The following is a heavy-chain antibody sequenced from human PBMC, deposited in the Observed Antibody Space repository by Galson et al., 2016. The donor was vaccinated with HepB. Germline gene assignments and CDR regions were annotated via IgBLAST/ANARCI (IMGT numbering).Heavy chain of an antibody. V-gene: IGHV1-2*07. D-gene: IGHD1-26*01. CDR3: TSDYYGGSYGFAI. J-gene: IGHJ3*02. CDR1: GYSFNAYY. CDR2: INPDSGGT. Sequence: SVKVSCKASGYSFNAYYLQWVRQAPGQGLEWLGWINPDSGGTYYADKFQGRVTMTRDKSIRTVYMELSRLRSDYTAVYYCTSDYYGGSYGFAIWGQGTMVTVSS.